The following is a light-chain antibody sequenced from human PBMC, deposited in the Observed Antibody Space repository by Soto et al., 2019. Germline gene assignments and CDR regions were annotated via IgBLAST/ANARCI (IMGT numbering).Light chain of an antibody. Sequence: DIQMTQSPSSLSASVGDRVTITCRASQSISSHLNWYQLKPGKAPKLLIHDASRLQSGVPSSFSGSGSGTYFTLTISSLQPEDFATYYCQQSYGTPRTFGQGTTLEIK. J-gene: IGKJ2*01. CDR2: DAS. CDR1: QSISSH. CDR3: QQSYGTPRT. V-gene: IGKV1-39*01.